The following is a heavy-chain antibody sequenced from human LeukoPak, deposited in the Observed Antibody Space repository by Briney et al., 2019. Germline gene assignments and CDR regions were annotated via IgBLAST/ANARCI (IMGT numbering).Heavy chain of an antibody. CDR1: GGSFSGYY. Sequence: SETLSLTCAVYGGSFSGYYWSWIRQPPGKGLEWIGEINHSGSTYYNPSLKSRVTISVDTSKNQFSLKLSSVTAADTAVYYCARLDIVVVPAALSYYYYMDVWGKGTTVTISS. V-gene: IGHV4-34*01. CDR2: INHSGST. D-gene: IGHD2-2*01. CDR3: ARLDIVVVPAALSYYYYMDV. J-gene: IGHJ6*03.